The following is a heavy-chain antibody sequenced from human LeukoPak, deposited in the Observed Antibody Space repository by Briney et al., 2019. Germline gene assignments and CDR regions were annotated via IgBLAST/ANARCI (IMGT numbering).Heavy chain of an antibody. J-gene: IGHJ4*02. CDR2: ITGSGDYT. CDR3: ARGVMAARLYYFDY. D-gene: IGHD2-21*01. V-gene: IGHV3-23*01. Sequence: PGGSLRLSCAASGFSFGSHPMNWVRQAPGKGLEWVSGITGSGDYTYYIDSVQVRFTISRDNSKNMLFLQMNSLRAEDTAVYYCARGVMAARLYYFDYWGRGILVTVSS. CDR1: GFSFGSHP.